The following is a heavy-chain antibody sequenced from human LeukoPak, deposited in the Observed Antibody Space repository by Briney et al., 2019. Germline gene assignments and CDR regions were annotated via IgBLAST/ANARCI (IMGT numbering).Heavy chain of an antibody. V-gene: IGHV3-33*01. CDR1: GFAFSSFG. D-gene: IGHD4-17*01. CDR2: IWYDGTNK. CDR3: ARATVTRWFDP. Sequence: GRCLRLSCAASGFAFSSFGMHWVRQAPGKGLEWVAVIWYDGTNKYYADSVKGRFTISRDNSKNTLYLQMNSLRAEDTAVYYCARATVTRWFDPWGQGTLVTVSS. J-gene: IGHJ5*02.